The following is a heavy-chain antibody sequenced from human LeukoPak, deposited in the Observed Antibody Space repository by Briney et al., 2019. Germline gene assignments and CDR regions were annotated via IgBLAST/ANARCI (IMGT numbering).Heavy chain of an antibody. CDR3: ARSGPRNEEWWAQFGY. V-gene: IGHV4-39*07. D-gene: IGHD1-1*01. CDR2: IYYSGST. J-gene: IGHJ4*02. CDR1: GGSISSSSYY. Sequence: SETLSLTCTVSGGSISSSSYYWGWIRQPPGKGLEWIGSIYYSGSTYYNPSLKSRVTISVDTSKNQFSLKLSSVTAADTAVYFCARSGPRNEEWWAQFGYWGQGTPVPVFS.